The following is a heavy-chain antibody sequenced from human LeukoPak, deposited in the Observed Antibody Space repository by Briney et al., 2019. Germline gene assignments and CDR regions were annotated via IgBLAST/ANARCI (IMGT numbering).Heavy chain of an antibody. D-gene: IGHD3-16*02. CDR3: AIYERLGELSLPTDAFDI. Sequence: GGSLRLSCAASGFTFSTYGMHWVRQAPGKGLERVAVIWYDGSNKYYADSVKGRFTISRDNSKNTVYLQMNSLRAEDTAVYYCAIYERLGELSLPTDAFDIWGQGTMVTVSS. CDR2: IWYDGSNK. V-gene: IGHV3-33*01. CDR1: GFTFSTYG. J-gene: IGHJ3*02.